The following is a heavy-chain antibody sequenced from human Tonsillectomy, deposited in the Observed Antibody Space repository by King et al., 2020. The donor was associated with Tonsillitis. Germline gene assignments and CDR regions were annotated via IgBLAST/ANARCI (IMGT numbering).Heavy chain of an antibody. Sequence: DQLVQSGAEVKKPGESLKISCKGSGYSFTSYWIGWVRQMPGKGLEWMGIIYPGDSDTRYSPSFQGQVTISADKSISTAYLQWSSLKAPDTAMYYCARPRHCGGDCYSHYYFDYWGQGTLVTVSS. CDR1: GYSFTSYW. J-gene: IGHJ4*02. CDR3: ARPRHCGGDCYSHYYFDY. V-gene: IGHV5-51*01. D-gene: IGHD2-21*02. CDR2: IYPGDSDT.